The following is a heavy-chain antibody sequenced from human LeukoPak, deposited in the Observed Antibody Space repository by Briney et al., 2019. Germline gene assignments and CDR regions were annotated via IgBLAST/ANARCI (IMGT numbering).Heavy chain of an antibody. CDR1: GGSISSYY. J-gene: IGHJ6*03. V-gene: IGHV4-39*01. CDR2: IYYSGNT. Sequence: PSETLSLTCTVSGGSISSYYWSWIRQPPGKGLEWIGSIYYSGNTYYNASLKSQVSISIDTSKNQFSLRLTSVTAADTAVYYCARHVSRSVPYYYYYYMDVWGKGTTVTISS. CDR3: ARHVSRSVPYYYYYYMDV. D-gene: IGHD5/OR15-5a*01.